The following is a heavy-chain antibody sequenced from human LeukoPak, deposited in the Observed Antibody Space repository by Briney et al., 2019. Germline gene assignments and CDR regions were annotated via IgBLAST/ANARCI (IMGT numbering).Heavy chain of an antibody. D-gene: IGHD3-10*01. CDR2: ISGSGGST. V-gene: IGHV3-23*01. Sequence: GGSLRLSCTASGFTFSRYAMNWVRQAPGKGPECVSVISGSGGSTDYADSVKGRFTISRDNSENTLYLQMNSLRAEDTGVYYCAKAGLWFGELSPNWFDPWGQGTLVTVSS. J-gene: IGHJ5*02. CDR3: AKAGLWFGELSPNWFDP. CDR1: GFTFSRYA.